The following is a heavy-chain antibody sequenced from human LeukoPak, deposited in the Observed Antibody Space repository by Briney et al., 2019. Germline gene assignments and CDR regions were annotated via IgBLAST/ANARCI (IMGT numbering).Heavy chain of an antibody. CDR3: ASRYEGASYYYHGMDV. CDR2: IYGGTST. D-gene: IGHD1-14*01. CDR1: GLTVSTTY. Sequence: GGSLRLSCAGSGLTVSTTYMSWARQAPGKGLEWVSVIYGGTSTYYADFVKGRFIITRDDSRNTLYLQMSSLRAEDTAVYYCASRYEGASYYYHGMDVWGQGTTVTVSS. V-gene: IGHV3-66*01. J-gene: IGHJ6*02.